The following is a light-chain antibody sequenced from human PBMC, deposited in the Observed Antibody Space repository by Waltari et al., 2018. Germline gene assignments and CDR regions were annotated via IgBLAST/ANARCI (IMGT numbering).Light chain of an antibody. V-gene: IGKV3-20*01. CDR2: GAL. Sequence: EIVLTQSPGTLSLSPGEKAILSCRASQSLNVASVAWYQHNSGQAPRPLIYGALYRAADIPDRISGSGSVTYFTLTITRLEHDDFAVYYCQQYDTSPGTFGQGTRLEMK. CDR1: QSLNVAS. J-gene: IGKJ2*01. CDR3: QQYDTSPGT.